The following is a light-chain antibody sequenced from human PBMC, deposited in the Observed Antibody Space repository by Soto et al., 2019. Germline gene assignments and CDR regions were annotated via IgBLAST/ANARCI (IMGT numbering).Light chain of an antibody. CDR3: QQYYSAPWT. J-gene: IGKJ1*01. Sequence: DIVMTQSPDSLAVSLGERATINCESSQSVLYSSNNKNYLAWYQQKPGQPPKLLIYWASTRESGVPDRFSGSGSGTDFPLTISSLQADDVAVYYCQQYYSAPWTFGQGTKVEIK. CDR2: WAS. V-gene: IGKV4-1*01. CDR1: QSVLYSSNNKNY.